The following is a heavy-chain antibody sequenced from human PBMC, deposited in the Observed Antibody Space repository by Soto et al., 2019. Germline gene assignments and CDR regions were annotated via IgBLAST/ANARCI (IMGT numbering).Heavy chain of an antibody. Sequence: GGSLRLSCAASGFSFSSFGMHWVRQAPGKGLEWVAFNSYDGSNKYYADSVKGRFTISRDSSEKTLYLQMNSLRPEDSAVYYCAKALGELSPESYDYWGQGTLVTVSS. V-gene: IGHV3-30*18. CDR1: GFSFSSFG. D-gene: IGHD3-16*02. CDR2: NSYDGSNK. J-gene: IGHJ4*02. CDR3: AKALGELSPESYDY.